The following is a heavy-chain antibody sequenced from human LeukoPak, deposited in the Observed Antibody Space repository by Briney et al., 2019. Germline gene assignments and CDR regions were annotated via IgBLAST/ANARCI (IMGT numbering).Heavy chain of an antibody. CDR3: AKGMLVATTNFDY. Sequence: GVSLRLSCAASGFTFSNFAMTWIRQAPGKGLEWVSTFSGRTTNTYYADSVKGRFTISRHNSENTLYLQMNSLRAEDTAVYYCAKGMLVATTNFDYWGQGALATVSS. CDR1: GFTFSNFA. J-gene: IGHJ4*02. D-gene: IGHD5-24*01. V-gene: IGHV3-23*01. CDR2: FSGRTTNT.